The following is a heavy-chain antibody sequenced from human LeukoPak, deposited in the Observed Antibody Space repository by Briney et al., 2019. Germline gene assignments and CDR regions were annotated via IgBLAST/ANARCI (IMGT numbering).Heavy chain of an antibody. CDR3: ARGRVGGWPLFDY. V-gene: IGHV4-59*01. CDR2: IYYSGST. D-gene: IGHD3-16*01. J-gene: IGHJ4*02. Sequence: SETLSLTCTVSGGSISAYYWSWIRQPPGKGLEWIAYIYYSGSTNDNPSLKSRVTISIDTSKNQFSLKLSSVTAADTAVYYCARGRVGGWPLFDYWGQGTLATVSS. CDR1: GGSISAYY.